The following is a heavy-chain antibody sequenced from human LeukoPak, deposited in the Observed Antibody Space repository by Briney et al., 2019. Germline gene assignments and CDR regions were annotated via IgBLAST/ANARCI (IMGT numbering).Heavy chain of an antibody. CDR2: IYSSGNT. V-gene: IGHV4-4*07. Sequence: SETLSLTCTVSGGSMSTYIWNWIRQPAGKGLEWIGRIYSSGNTNYNPSLESRVTISVDTSKNQFSLKLSSVTAADTAVYYCARAQVDYDYVWGSYRYSVSRFDYWGQGTLVTVSS. CDR1: GGSMSTYI. D-gene: IGHD3-16*02. CDR3: ARAQVDYDYVWGSYRYSVSRFDY. J-gene: IGHJ4*02.